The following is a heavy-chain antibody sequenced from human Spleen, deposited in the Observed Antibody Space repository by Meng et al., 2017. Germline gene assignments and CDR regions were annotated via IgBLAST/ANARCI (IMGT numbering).Heavy chain of an antibody. V-gene: IGHV3-21*04. J-gene: IGHJ4*02. CDR3: AKVAGAICRHELDH. D-gene: IGHD1-26*01. CDR2: LSSSSSHI. Sequence: GESLKISCAASGFTFGSSTINWVRQAPGKGLEWVSSLSSSSSHIYYADSVKGRFTISRDNSKNTLYLQMNSLRAEDTAIYYCAKVAGAICRHELDHGGQGTLVTVSS. CDR1: GFTFGSST.